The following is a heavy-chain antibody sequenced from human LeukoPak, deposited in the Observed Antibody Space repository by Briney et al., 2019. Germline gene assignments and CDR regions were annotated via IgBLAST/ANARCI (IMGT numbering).Heavy chain of an antibody. CDR1: GFTFSNYW. D-gene: IGHD5-18*01. CDR3: VRGGGYRFDPFDY. V-gene: IGHV3-74*01. J-gene: IGHJ4*02. CDR2: IDGDGSNT. Sequence: PGGSLRLSCAAPGFTFSNYWIHWIRHAPGKGLVWVSRIDGDGSNTNYADSVWGRFTISRDNAKNTLYLQMNSLRADDTAVYYCVRGGGYRFDPFDYWGQGTLVTVSS.